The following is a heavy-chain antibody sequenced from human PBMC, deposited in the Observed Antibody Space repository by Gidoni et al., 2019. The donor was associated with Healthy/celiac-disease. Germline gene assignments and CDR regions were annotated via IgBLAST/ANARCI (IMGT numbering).Heavy chain of an antibody. CDR2: IKQDGSEK. Sequence: EVQLVESGGGLVQPGGSLRLSCAASGFTFSSYWMSWVRQAPGKGLEWVDNIKQDGSEKYYVDSVKGRFTISRDNAKNSLYLQMNSLRAEDTAVYYCARVWPPFYSGSYSSDYFDYWGQGTLVTVSS. J-gene: IGHJ4*02. CDR1: GFTFSSYW. CDR3: ARVWPPFYSGSYSSDYFDY. D-gene: IGHD1-26*01. V-gene: IGHV3-7*03.